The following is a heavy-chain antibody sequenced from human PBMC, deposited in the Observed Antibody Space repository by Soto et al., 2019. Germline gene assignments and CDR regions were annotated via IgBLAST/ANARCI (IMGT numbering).Heavy chain of an antibody. CDR1: GVTVSNNY. CDR3: ARNITVTPLGY. Sequence: SLRLSCAASGVTVSNNYMTWVRQAPGKGLELVSSIYSTGNTFYADSVKGRFTISRDNSKDTLYLQMNSLRVEDTAVYYCARNITVTPLGYGGQGPWVPFSS. CDR2: IYSTGNT. D-gene: IGHD4-17*01. V-gene: IGHV3-66*01. J-gene: IGHJ4*02.